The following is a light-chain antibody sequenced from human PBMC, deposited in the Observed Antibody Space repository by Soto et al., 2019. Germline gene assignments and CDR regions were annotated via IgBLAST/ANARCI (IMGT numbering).Light chain of an antibody. V-gene: IGKV1-5*01. CDR3: QQYNNYSRT. CDR1: QSIISW. CDR2: DAS. Sequence: DIQMTQSPSTLSASVGDRVTISCRASQSIISWLAWYQQKPGKAPNLLIFDASSLESGTPSRFSGSGSVTEFTLTISSLQPDDFAIYYCQQYNNYSRTFGQGTKVDIK. J-gene: IGKJ1*01.